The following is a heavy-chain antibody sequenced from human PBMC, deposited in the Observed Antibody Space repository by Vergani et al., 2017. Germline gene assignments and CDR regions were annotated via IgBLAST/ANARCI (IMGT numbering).Heavy chain of an antibody. V-gene: IGHV1-58*02. CDR1: GFTFTSSA. J-gene: IGHJ6*02. CDR3: AASGCSSTSCYAAPDYYGMDV. CDR2: IVVGSGNT. Sequence: QMQLVQSGPEVKKPGTSVKVSCKASGFTFTSSAMQWVRQARGQRLEWIGWIVVGSGNTNYAQKFQERVTITRDMSTSTCYMELSSLRSEDTAVYYCAASGCSSTSCYAAPDYYGMDVWGQGTTVTVSS. D-gene: IGHD2-2*01.